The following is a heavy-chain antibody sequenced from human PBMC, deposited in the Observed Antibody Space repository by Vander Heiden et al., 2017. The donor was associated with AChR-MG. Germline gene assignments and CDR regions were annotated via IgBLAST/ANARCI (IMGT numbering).Heavy chain of an antibody. CDR1: GFIVSSGY. CDR3: AGRYTGYDVDY. D-gene: IGHD5-12*01. Sequence: EVQLVESGGGLVQPGGSLRLSCAASGFIVSSGYRIWVRQAPGKGLEWVSVIYDGGSTYYAESVKGRFSISRDNSKNSVFLQMNSLRAEDTVVYYCAGRYTGYDVDYWGQGTLVTVSS. J-gene: IGHJ4*02. V-gene: IGHV3-66*01. CDR2: IYDGGST.